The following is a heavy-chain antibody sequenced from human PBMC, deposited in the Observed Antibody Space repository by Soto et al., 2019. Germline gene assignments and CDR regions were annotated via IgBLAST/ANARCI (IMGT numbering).Heavy chain of an antibody. J-gene: IGHJ5*02. CDR3: ASWRQWLSYNWFDP. D-gene: IGHD6-19*01. V-gene: IGHV4-34*01. CDR1: GGSFCGYY. CDR2: INHSGST. Sequence: QVQLQQWGAGLLKPSETLSLTCAVYGGSFCGYYWSWIRQPPGKGLEWIGEINHSGSTNYNPSLKRRVTISVDTSKNQFSLKLSSVTAADTAVYYCASWRQWLSYNWFDPWGQGTLVTVSS.